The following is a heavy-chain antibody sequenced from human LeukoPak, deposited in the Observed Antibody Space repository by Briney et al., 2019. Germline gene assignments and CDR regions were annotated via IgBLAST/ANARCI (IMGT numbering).Heavy chain of an antibody. CDR1: GFTFSSYA. CDR2: ISSNGGST. D-gene: IGHD6-19*01. Sequence: GGSLRLSCAASGFTFSSYAMHWVRQAPGKGLEYVSAISSNGGSTYYANSVKGRSTISRDNSKNTLYLQMGSLRAEDMAVYYCARDLEAVAGQGRAFDIWGQGTMVTVSS. CDR3: ARDLEAVAGQGRAFDI. V-gene: IGHV3-64*01. J-gene: IGHJ3*02.